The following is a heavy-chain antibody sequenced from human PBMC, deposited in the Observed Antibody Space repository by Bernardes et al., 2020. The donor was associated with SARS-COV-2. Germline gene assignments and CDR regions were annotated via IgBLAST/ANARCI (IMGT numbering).Heavy chain of an antibody. CDR2: INPNSGGT. D-gene: IGHD2-2*01. V-gene: IGHV1-2*02. CDR1: GYTFTGYY. J-gene: IGHJ4*02. CDR3: ALVVPAAAGDY. Sequence: AADEDYCKASGYTFTGYYMHWVRQAPGQGLEWMGWINPNSGGTTYAQKFQGRVTMTRDTSISTAYMELSRLRSDDTAVYYCALVVPAAAGDYWGQGTLVTVSS.